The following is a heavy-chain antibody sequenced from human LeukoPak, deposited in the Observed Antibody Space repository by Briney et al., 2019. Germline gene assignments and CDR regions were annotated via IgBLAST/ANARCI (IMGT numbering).Heavy chain of an antibody. CDR2: ISYDGTYA. Sequence: PGGSLRLSCVASGLTFSSLAMDWVRQAPGKGLEWVGDISYDGTYASYAGSVRGRFTISRDNSKNTLYLQMNSLRAEDTAVYYCAKVAAGQQLDARFFFDYWGQGTLVTVSS. J-gene: IGHJ4*02. V-gene: IGHV3-30*04. D-gene: IGHD6-13*01. CDR1: GLTFSSLA. CDR3: AKVAAGQQLDARFFFDY.